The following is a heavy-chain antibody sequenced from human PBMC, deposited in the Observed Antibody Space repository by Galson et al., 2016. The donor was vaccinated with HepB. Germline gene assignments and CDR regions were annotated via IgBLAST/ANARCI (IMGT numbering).Heavy chain of an antibody. CDR3: ARGCSSDTCHLYWFDP. D-gene: IGHD3-22*01. CDR1: GGTLKSYS. CDR2: FIPMTGTA. Sequence: SVKVSCKASGGTLKSYSVIWVRHAPGQGLEWLGGFIPMTGTANSAPKFQGRVTITADESANTVYLELGSLKSDDTAVYYCARGCSSDTCHLYWFDPWGQGTLVTVSS. V-gene: IGHV1-69*13. J-gene: IGHJ5*02.